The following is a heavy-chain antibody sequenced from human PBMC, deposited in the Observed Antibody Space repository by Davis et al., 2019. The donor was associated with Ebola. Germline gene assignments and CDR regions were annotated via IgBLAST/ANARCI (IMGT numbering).Heavy chain of an antibody. CDR2: INPSGGST. CDR3: AKDGPYYDFWSGYWDHYYYYGMDV. D-gene: IGHD3-3*01. V-gene: IGHV1-46*01. Sequence: ASVKVSCKASGYTFTSYYMHWVRQAPGQGLEWMGIINPSGGSTSYAQKFQGRVTMTRDTSTSTVYMELSSLRSEDTAVYYCAKDGPYYDFWSGYWDHYYYYGMDVWGQGTTVTVSS. CDR1: GYTFTSYY. J-gene: IGHJ6*02.